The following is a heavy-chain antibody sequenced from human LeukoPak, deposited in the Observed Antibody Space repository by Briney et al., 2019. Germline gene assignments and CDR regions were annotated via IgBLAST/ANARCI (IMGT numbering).Heavy chain of an antibody. D-gene: IGHD5-12*01. CDR3: ARDGGGSGFNWFDP. CDR2: IWYDGSNK. J-gene: IGHJ5*02. Sequence: QAGGSLRLSCAASGFTFSSYGMHWVRQAPGKGLEWVAVIWYDGSNKYYADSVKGRFTISRDNSKNTLYLQMNSLRAEDTAVHYCARDGGGSGFNWFDPWGQGTLVTVSS. CDR1: GFTFSSYG. V-gene: IGHV3-33*01.